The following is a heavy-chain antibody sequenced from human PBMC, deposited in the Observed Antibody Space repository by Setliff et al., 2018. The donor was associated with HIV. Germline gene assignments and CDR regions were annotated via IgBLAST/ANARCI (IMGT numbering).Heavy chain of an antibody. CDR2: INPNSGGT. Sequence: ASVKVSCKASGYTFTGYYMHWVRQAPGQGLEWMGRINPNSGGTNYAQKFQGRVTMTTDTSTRTAYMELTSLRPDDTAVYYCAKDISASALYYYGMDVWGQGTTVTVSS. D-gene: IGHD6-13*01. CDR3: AKDISASALYYYGMDV. CDR1: GYTFTGYY. J-gene: IGHJ6*02. V-gene: IGHV1-2*06.